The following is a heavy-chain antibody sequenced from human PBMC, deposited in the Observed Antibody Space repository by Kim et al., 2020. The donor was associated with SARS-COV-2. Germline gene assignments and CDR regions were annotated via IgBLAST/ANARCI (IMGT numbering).Heavy chain of an antibody. V-gene: IGHV1-46*01. D-gene: IGHD3-10*01. CDR2: INPSGGGT. J-gene: IGHJ5*02. CDR3: ARDGRVKDYYDSGVNYFDP. Sequence: ASVKVSCEASGYTFSDYYMHWVRQVPGQGLEWMGRINPSGGGTSYAQRFQGRVTMIRDTSTRTVYMELSSLKSEDTAVYYCARDGRVKDYYDSGVNYFDPWGQGTLVTVSS. CDR1: GYTFSDYY.